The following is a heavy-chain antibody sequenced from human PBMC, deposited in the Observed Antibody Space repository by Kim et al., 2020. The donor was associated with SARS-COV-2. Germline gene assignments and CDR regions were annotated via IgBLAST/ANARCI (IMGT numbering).Heavy chain of an antibody. V-gene: IGHV3-30*18. CDR2: ISYDGSNK. CDR3: AKERAFKDYYYYGMDV. CDR1: GFTFSSYG. Sequence: GGSLRLSCAASGFTFSSYGMHWVRQAPGKGLEWVAVISYDGSNKYYADSVKGRFTISRDNSKNTLYLQMNSLRAEDTAVYYCAKERAFKDYYYYGMDVWG. J-gene: IGHJ6*01.